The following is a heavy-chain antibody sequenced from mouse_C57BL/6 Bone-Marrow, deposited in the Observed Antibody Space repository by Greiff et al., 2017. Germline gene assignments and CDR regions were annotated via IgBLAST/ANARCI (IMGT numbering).Heavy chain of an antibody. CDR2: IYPRSGNT. D-gene: IGHD2-3*01. J-gene: IGHJ3*01. CDR3: ASNGWLLAY. CDR1: GYTFTSYG. V-gene: IGHV1-81*01. Sequence: QVQLQQSGAELARPGASVKLSCKASGYTFTSYGISWVKQRTGQGLEWIGEIYPRSGNTYYNEKFKGKATLTADKSSSTAYMELRSLTSEDSAVYFCASNGWLLAYWGQGTLVTVSA.